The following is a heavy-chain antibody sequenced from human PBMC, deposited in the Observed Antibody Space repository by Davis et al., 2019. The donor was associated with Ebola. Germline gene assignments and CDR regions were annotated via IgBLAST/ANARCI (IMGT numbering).Heavy chain of an antibody. Sequence: PGGSLRLSCAASGFTFSSYAMSWVRQAPGKGLEWVSAISGSGGSTYYADSVKGRFTISRDNSKNTLYLQMNSLRAEDTAVYYCANNKRPAAHGYYYYYYYMDVWGKGTTVTVSS. J-gene: IGHJ6*03. CDR3: ANNKRPAAHGYYYYYYYMDV. V-gene: IGHV3-23*01. D-gene: IGHD2-2*01. CDR2: ISGSGGST. CDR1: GFTFSSYA.